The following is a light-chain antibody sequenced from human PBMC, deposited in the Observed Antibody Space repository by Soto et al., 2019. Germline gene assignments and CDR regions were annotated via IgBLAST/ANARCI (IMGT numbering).Light chain of an antibody. CDR2: TAS. J-gene: IGKJ4*01. Sequence: DIQMAQSPSSVSASVGDRVTITCRASQGMSSLLAWYQQKPGKAPNLLIHTASSLQSGIPSRFRGCGTGTDFTLTISSLQPEDFATYYCQQANSFPRTFGGGTKVQIK. CDR1: QGMSSL. V-gene: IGKV1-12*01. CDR3: QQANSFPRT.